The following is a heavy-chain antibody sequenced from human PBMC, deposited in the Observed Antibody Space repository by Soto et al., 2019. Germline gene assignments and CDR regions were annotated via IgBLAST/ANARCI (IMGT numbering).Heavy chain of an antibody. Sequence: EVQLVESGGGLVKPGGSLRLSCAASGFTLSSYSMNWVRQAPGKGLEWVSSVSSSSTYISYADSVKGRFTISRDNAKNSLYLQMTSLRAEDTAVYFCARHHYGDYTRYYFDYWAQGTLVTVSS. CDR2: VSSSSTYI. CDR3: ARHHYGDYTRYYFDY. D-gene: IGHD4-17*01. J-gene: IGHJ4*02. V-gene: IGHV3-21*01. CDR1: GFTLSSYS.